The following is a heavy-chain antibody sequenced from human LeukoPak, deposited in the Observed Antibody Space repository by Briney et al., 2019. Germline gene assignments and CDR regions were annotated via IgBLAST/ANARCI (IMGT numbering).Heavy chain of an antibody. CDR1: GYTFTSYY. D-gene: IGHD3-10*01. CDR2: INPSGGST. CDR3: ARTGSSGSFSDY. J-gene: IGHJ4*02. Sequence: GASVRVSCKASGYTFTSYYMHWVRQAPGQGLEWMGIINPSGGSTSYAQKFQGRVTMTEDTSTDTAHMELSSLRSEDTAVYYCARTGSSGSFSDYWGQGTLVTVSS. V-gene: IGHV1-46*01.